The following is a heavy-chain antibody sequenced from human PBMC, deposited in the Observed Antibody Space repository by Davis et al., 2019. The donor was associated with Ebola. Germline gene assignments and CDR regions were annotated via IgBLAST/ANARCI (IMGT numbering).Heavy chain of an antibody. CDR2: IYYSGST. Sequence: PSETLSLTCTVSGGSISSYYWSWIRQPPGKGLEWIGYIYYSGSTNYNPSLKSRVTISVDTSKNQFSLKLSSVTAADTAVYYRARMDGDLYYYYYYMDVWGKGTTVTVSS. CDR3: ARMDGDLYYYYYYMDV. D-gene: IGHD4-17*01. CDR1: GGSISSYY. J-gene: IGHJ6*03. V-gene: IGHV4-59*01.